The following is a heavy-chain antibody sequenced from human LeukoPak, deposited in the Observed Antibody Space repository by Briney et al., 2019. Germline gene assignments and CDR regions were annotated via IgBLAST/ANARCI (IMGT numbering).Heavy chain of an antibody. CDR3: ARNSGSYLYYFDY. D-gene: IGHD1-26*01. CDR1: GYTFTGYY. J-gene: IGHJ4*02. V-gene: IGHV1-2*02. Sequence: ASVTVSCKASGYTFTGYYMHWVRQAPGQGLEWMGWINPNSGGTNYAQKFQGRVTMTRDTSISTAYMELSRLRSDDTAVYYCARNSGSYLYYFDYWGQGTLVTVSS. CDR2: INPNSGGT.